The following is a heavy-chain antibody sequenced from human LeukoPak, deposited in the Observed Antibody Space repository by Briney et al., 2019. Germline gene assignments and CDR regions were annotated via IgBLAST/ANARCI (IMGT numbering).Heavy chain of an antibody. CDR1: GFTFSSYS. CDR3: AKELRSGGVVTNFDY. V-gene: IGHV3-23*01. CDR2: ISRSGDVT. Sequence: GGSLRLSCAASGFTFSSYSMSWVRQAPGKGLEWVAAISRSGDVTFHADSVRGRFSISRDNSKDTLYVQMNSLRAEDTAVYYCAKELRSGGVVTNFDYWGQGTLVTVSS. D-gene: IGHD3-22*01. J-gene: IGHJ4*02.